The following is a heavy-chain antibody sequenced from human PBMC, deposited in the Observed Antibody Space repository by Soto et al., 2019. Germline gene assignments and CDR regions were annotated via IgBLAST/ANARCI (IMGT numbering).Heavy chain of an antibody. Sequence: SETLSLTCSVSGGSISGSTFYWGWIRQPPGKGLEWIGTLSYGGTTHYNPSLKSRVAMSVDTSKNQLSLEMTSPTAADTAVYYCARTLYKALNWFDPWGQGALVTVSS. CDR2: LSYGGTT. CDR3: ARTLYKALNWFDP. CDR1: GGSISGSTFY. D-gene: IGHD1-1*01. V-gene: IGHV4-39*01. J-gene: IGHJ5*02.